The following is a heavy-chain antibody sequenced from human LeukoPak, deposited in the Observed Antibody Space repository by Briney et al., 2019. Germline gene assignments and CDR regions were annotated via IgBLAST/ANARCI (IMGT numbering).Heavy chain of an antibody. CDR1: GFTFSGYS. Sequence: GGSLRLSCAASGFTFSGYSMNWVRQAPGKGLEWVSSISSSSSYIYYADSVKGRFTISRDNAKNSLYLQMNSLRAEDTAVYYCARGALVVVAATRNDYWGQGTLVTVSS. CDR2: ISSSSSYI. J-gene: IGHJ4*02. D-gene: IGHD2-15*01. V-gene: IGHV3-21*01. CDR3: ARGALVVVAATRNDY.